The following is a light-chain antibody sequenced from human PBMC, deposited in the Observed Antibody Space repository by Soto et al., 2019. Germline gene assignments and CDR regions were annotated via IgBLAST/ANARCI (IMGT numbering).Light chain of an antibody. Sequence: IVLTQSPATLSSSPGERATLSCRASQTVNSRLAWYQHKPGQAPRLLIYHTSNRATGIPARFSGSGSGTDFTLTISSLEPEDFAVYYCHQRQSWPRTFGQGTKV. J-gene: IGKJ1*01. CDR1: QTVNSR. CDR2: HTS. V-gene: IGKV3-11*01. CDR3: HQRQSWPRT.